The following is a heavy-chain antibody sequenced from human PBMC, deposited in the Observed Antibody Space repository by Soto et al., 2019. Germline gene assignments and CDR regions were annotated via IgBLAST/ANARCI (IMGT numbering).Heavy chain of an antibody. CDR1: GFTFSSYA. V-gene: IGHV3-23*01. D-gene: IGHD3-3*01. CDR2: ISGSGGST. Sequence: QPGGSLRLSCAASGFTFSSYAMSWVRQAPGKGLEWVSAISGSGGSTYYADSVKGRFTISRDNSKNTLYLQMNSLRAEDTAVYYCAKSPLYYDFWSGYYTPGAYFDYWGQGTLVTVSS. CDR3: AKSPLYYDFWSGYYTPGAYFDY. J-gene: IGHJ4*02.